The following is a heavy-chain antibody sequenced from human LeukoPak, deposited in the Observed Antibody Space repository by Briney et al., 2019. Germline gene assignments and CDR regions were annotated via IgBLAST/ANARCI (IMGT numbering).Heavy chain of an antibody. CDR1: GYSISSGYY. D-gene: IGHD2-2*03. J-gene: IGHJ4*02. CDR3: ARLDIVVVPAIDY. Sequence: SSETLSLTCTVSGYSISSGYYWGWIRQPPGKGLEWIGSIYHSGSTYHNPSLKSRVTISVDTSKNQFSLKLSSVTAADTAVYYCARLDIVVVPAIDYWGQGTLVTVSS. V-gene: IGHV4-38-2*02. CDR2: IYHSGST.